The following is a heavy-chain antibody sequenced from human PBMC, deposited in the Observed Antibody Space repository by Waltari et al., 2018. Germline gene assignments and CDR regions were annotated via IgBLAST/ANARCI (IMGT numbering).Heavy chain of an antibody. V-gene: IGHV1-8*03. CDR1: GYTFTNHD. J-gene: IGHJ5*02. Sequence: QVQVVQSGAEVKKPGASVRVSCKATGYTFTNHDINWVRQATGQGLEWMGWVNPNSGNTGYAQKFQGRVAITRDTSISTAYMELSSLRFEDTAVYYCIVVGFNPWGQGTLVTVSS. CDR2: VNPNSGNT. D-gene: IGHD2-15*01. CDR3: IVVGFNP.